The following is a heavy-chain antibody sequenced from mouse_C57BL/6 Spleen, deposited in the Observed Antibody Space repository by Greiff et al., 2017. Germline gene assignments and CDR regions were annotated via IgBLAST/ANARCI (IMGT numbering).Heavy chain of an antibody. CDR3: ARLPYGHAMDF. CDR2: IYPGDGDT. V-gene: IGHV1-82*01. D-gene: IGHD1-2*01. J-gene: IGHJ4*01. CDR1: GYAFSSSW. Sequence: QVQLQQSGPELVKPGASVKISCKASGYAFSSSWMNWVKQRPGKGLEWIGRIYPGDGDTNYNGKFKGKATLTADKSSSTAYMQLSSLTSEDSAVYFCARLPYGHAMDFWGQGTSVTVSS.